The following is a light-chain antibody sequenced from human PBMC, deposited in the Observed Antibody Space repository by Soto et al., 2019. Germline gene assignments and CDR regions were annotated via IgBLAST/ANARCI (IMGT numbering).Light chain of an antibody. CDR2: AAS. Sequence: EIVLTQSPGTLSLSPGERATLSCRASQSVGSTYLAWYQQKPGQAPRLLIYAASSRATGIPDRFSGSGSGTDFTLTISRLEPEDFAVYYCQQYGDSPWTFGQGTKVEIK. CDR1: QSVGSTY. CDR3: QQYGDSPWT. J-gene: IGKJ1*01. V-gene: IGKV3-20*01.